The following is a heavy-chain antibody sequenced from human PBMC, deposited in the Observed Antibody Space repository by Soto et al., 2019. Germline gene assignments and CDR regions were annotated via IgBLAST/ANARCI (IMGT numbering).Heavy chain of an antibody. V-gene: IGHV4-38-2*01. CDR1: GYSIASGYY. J-gene: IGHJ6*02. CDR3: ARTFDYYGMDV. CDR2: IYHAGSV. Sequence: SETVSLTXAVSGYSIASGYYWAWIRQSPGKGLEWIGSIYHAGSVYYNPSLNSRVAVSLDTSKNHFSLKLTSVTAADTAVYYCARTFDYYGMDVWGQRTTVTVSS.